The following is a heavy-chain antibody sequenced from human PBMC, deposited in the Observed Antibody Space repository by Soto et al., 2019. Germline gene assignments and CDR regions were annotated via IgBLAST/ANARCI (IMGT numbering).Heavy chain of an antibody. CDR2: IYYSGST. CDR1: GGSVSSGSYY. CDR3: ARYLVLGYCSSTSCYAVGYFDL. J-gene: IGHJ2*01. V-gene: IGHV4-61*01. D-gene: IGHD2-2*01. Sequence: QVQLQESGPGLVKPSETLSLTCTVSGGSVSSGSYYWSWIRQPPGKGLEWIGYIYYSGSTNYNPSLKSRVHISVNTSNNPFSLKLSSVNAADTAVYYCARYLVLGYCSSTSCYAVGYFDLWGRGTLVTVSS.